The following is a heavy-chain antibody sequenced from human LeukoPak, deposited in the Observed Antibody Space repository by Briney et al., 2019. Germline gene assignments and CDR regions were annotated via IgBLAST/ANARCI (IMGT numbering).Heavy chain of an antibody. Sequence: SVKVSCKASGGTFSSYAISWVRQAPGQGLEWMGGIIPIFGTANYAQKFQGRVTITTDESTSTAYMELSSLRSEDTAVYYCARDPVLRYFDWLPGWFDPWGQGTLVTVSS. J-gene: IGHJ5*02. D-gene: IGHD3-9*01. V-gene: IGHV1-69*05. CDR2: IIPIFGTA. CDR1: GGTFSSYA. CDR3: ARDPVLRYFDWLPGWFDP.